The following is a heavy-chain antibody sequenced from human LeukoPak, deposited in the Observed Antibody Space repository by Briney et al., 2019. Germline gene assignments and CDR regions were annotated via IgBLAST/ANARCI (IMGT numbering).Heavy chain of an antibody. CDR1: GFTFSRYG. CDR2: IWYDGSNK. Sequence: GGSLRLSCAASGFTFSRYGMHWVRQAPGKGLEWVAVIWYDGSNKYYAESVKGRFTISRDNAKNTLHLQMNSLRAEDTAVYYCARDPPMYYYDEPGSRDAFDIWGQGTMVTVSS. J-gene: IGHJ3*02. V-gene: IGHV3-33*01. D-gene: IGHD3-22*01. CDR3: ARDPPMYYYDEPGSRDAFDI.